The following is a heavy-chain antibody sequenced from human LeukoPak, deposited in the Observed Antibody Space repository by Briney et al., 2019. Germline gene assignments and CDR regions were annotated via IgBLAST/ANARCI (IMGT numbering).Heavy chain of an antibody. CDR2: ISGSGGST. CDR1: GFTFSSYA. Sequence: GGSLRLSCAASGFTFSSYAMSWVRQAPGKGLEWVSAISGSGGSTYYADSVKGRFTISRDNSKNTLYLQMNSLRAEDTAVYYCARMGLHDYSSSWYVGYYYYYYMDVWGKGTTVTVSS. V-gene: IGHV3-23*01. D-gene: IGHD6-13*01. J-gene: IGHJ6*03. CDR3: ARMGLHDYSSSWYVGYYYYYYMDV.